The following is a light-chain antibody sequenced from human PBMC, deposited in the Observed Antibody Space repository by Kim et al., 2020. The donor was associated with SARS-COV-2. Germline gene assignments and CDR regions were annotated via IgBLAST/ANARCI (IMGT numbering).Light chain of an antibody. CDR3: QQYDSTWT. V-gene: IGKV3-20*01. CDR2: DAS. J-gene: IGKJ1*01. Sequence: LSPGERATPSCSASQSVSRRYLAWYKQKPGQAPRLRINDASNRASGIPDRLSGSGSGTDLILTISRREPEDYGVYYCQQYDSTWTFGQGTKVDIK. CDR1: QSVSRRY.